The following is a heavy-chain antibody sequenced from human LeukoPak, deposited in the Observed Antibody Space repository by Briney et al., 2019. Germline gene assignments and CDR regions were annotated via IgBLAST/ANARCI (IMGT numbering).Heavy chain of an antibody. CDR2: IYYSGST. CDR3: AGDLWDLVVVVAATGFYFDY. V-gene: IGHV4-59*01. Sequence: PSETLSLTCTVSGGSISSYYWSWIRQPPGKGLEWIGYIYYSGSTNYNPSLKSRVTISVDTSKNQFSLKLSSVTAADTAVYYCAGDLWDLVVVVAATGFYFDYWGQGTLVTVSS. J-gene: IGHJ4*02. CDR1: GGSISSYY. D-gene: IGHD2-15*01.